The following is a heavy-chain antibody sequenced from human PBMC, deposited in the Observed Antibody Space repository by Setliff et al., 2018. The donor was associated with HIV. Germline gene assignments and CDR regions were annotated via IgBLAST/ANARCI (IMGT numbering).Heavy chain of an antibody. CDR3: VTGVGTSSVDY. V-gene: IGHV3-15*01. Sequence: GGSLRLSCAASGFTFSNSWMTWVRQAPGKGLEWVGRIKTKTQRGTTGYAAPAKGRFIISRDDSKNTLYLQMNSLRSEDTAVYYCVTGVGTSSVDYWGQGTMVTV. CDR2: IKTKTQRGTT. D-gene: IGHD3-22*01. J-gene: IGHJ4*02. CDR1: GFTFSNSW.